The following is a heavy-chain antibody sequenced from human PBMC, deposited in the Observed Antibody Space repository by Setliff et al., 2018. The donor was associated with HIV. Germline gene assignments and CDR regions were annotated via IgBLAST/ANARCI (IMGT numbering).Heavy chain of an antibody. J-gene: IGHJ4*02. D-gene: IGHD4-17*01. Sequence: SETLSLTCTVSGGSINTYYWSWIRQPAGKGLEWIGYIYYSGTTKYNPSLKSRVTISIDTSKNQFSLKLSSVTAADTAIYYCARRIYGNNPYFDYWSQGTLVTVSS. V-gene: IGHV4-59*08. CDR1: GGSINTYY. CDR3: ARRIYGNNPYFDY. CDR2: IYYSGTT.